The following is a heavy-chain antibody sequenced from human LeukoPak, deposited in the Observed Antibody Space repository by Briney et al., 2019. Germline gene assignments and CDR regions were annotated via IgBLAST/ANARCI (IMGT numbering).Heavy chain of an antibody. D-gene: IGHD4-17*01. CDR3: ARTYGDYDGSYWYFDL. CDR1: GYTLTSYG. Sequence: ASVKVSCKASGYTLTSYGITWVRQAPGQGLEWMGWISTYNGNTDYAQKLQGRVTMTTDTSTSTAYMELRSLRSDDTAVYYCARTYGDYDGSYWYFDLWGRGTLVTVSS. V-gene: IGHV1-18*01. J-gene: IGHJ2*01. CDR2: ISTYNGNT.